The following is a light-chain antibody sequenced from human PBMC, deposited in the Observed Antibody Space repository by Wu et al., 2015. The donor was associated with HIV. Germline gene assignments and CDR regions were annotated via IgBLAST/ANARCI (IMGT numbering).Light chain of an antibody. CDR3: QQYGSSQYT. V-gene: IGKV3-11*01. Sequence: EIVLTQSPATLSLSPGERATLSCRASQGVSSYLAWYQQKPGQAPRLLIYDASNRATGIPARFSGSGSGTDFTLTISSLEPEDSAVYYCQQYGSSQYTFGQGTKLEIK. CDR1: QGVSSY. CDR2: DAS. J-gene: IGKJ2*01.